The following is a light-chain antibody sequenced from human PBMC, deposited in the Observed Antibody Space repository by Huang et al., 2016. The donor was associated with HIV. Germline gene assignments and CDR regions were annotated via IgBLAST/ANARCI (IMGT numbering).Light chain of an antibody. CDR1: QSVSSY. Sequence: EIVLTQSPATLSLSPGERATLTCRASQSVSSYLAWYQQKPGQAPRLLIYTASNRATGIPGRFSGSGSGTDFTLTISSLEPEDFAIYYCQQSSSWPPLTFGGGTKVEIK. CDR3: QQSSSWPPLT. J-gene: IGKJ4*01. V-gene: IGKV3-11*01. CDR2: TAS.